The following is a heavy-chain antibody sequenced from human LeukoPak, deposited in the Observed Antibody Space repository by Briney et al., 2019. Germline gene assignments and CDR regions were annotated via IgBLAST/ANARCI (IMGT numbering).Heavy chain of an antibody. D-gene: IGHD6-13*01. CDR1: GFTFSSYS. CDR3: ARDPSTLTYSGSWFDY. V-gene: IGHV3-21*01. J-gene: IGHJ4*02. Sequence: GGSLRLSCAVSGFTFSSYSMNWVRQAPGKGLEWVSSISSSSSYIYYADSVKGRFTISRDNAKNSLYLQMNSLRAEDTAVYYCARDPSTLTYSGSWFDYWGQGTLVSVSS. CDR2: ISSSSSYI.